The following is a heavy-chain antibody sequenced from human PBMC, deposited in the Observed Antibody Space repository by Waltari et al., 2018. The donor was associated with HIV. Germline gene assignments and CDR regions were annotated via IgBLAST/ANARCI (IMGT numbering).Heavy chain of an antibody. D-gene: IGHD4-17*01. J-gene: IGHJ2*01. V-gene: IGHV3-21*01. CDR3: ARGNLRWLSTFRYWYFDL. CDR1: GFTFSSYS. CDR2: ISSSSSYI. Sequence: EVQLVESGGGLVKPGGSLRLSCAASGFTFSSYSMNWVRQAPGKGLEWVSSISSSSSYIYYADSVKGRFTISRDNAKNSLYLQMNSLRAEDTAVYYCARGNLRWLSTFRYWYFDLWGRGTLVTVSS.